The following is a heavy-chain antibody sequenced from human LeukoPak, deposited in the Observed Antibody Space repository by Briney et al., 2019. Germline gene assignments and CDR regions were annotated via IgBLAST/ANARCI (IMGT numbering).Heavy chain of an antibody. CDR2: ISSSGSTI. CDR3: ARAPELGVVRYYYMDV. D-gene: IGHD3-3*01. J-gene: IGHJ6*03. CDR1: GFTFSSYE. V-gene: IGHV3-48*03. Sequence: GGSLRLSCAASGFTFSSYEMNWVRQAPGKGLEWVSYISSSGSTIYYADSVKGRFTISRDNAKNSLYLQMNSLRAEDTAVYYCARAPELGVVRYYYMDVWGKGTTVTISS.